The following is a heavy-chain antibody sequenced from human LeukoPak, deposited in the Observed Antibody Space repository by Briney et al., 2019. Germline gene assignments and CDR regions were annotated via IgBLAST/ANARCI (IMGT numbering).Heavy chain of an antibody. CDR3: ARVDQVMITFGGVIVGQDWFDP. Sequence: SETLSLTCAVYGGSFSGYYWSWIRQPPGKGLEWIGSIYYSGSTYYNPSLKSRVTISVDTSKNQFSLKLSSVTAADTAVYYCARVDQVMITFGGVIVGQDWFDPWGQGTLVTVSS. D-gene: IGHD3-16*02. J-gene: IGHJ5*02. V-gene: IGHV4-34*01. CDR2: IYYSGST. CDR1: GGSFSGYY.